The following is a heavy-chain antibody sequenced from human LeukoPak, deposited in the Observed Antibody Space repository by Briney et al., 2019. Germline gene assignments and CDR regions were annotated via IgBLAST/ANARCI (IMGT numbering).Heavy chain of an antibody. CDR2: ISSSSSYI. CDR1: GFTFSSYS. Sequence: GGSLRLSCAASGFTFSSYSMNWVRQAPGKGLEWVSSISSSSSYIYYTDSVKGRFTISRDNAKNSLYLQMNSLRAGATSVYYYARRIAAAGGFDYWGQETLVTASS. D-gene: IGHD6-13*01. J-gene: IGHJ4*02. V-gene: IGHV3-21*01. CDR3: ARRIAAAGGFDY.